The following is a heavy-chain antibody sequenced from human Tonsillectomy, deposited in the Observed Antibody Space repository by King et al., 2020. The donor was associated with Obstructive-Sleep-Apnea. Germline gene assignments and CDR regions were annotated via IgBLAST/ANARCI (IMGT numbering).Heavy chain of an antibody. CDR1: GGSISSYY. CDR2: IYYSGRT. CDR3: ARGGGSPPFDY. Sequence: QLQESGPGLVKPSETLSLTCTVSGGSISSYYWSWIRQPPGKGLEWIGYIYYSGRTNYNPSLKSRVTISVDTSKNQFSLRLSSVTAADTAVFYCARGGGSPPFDYWGQGTLVTVSS. J-gene: IGHJ4*02. V-gene: IGHV4-59*01. D-gene: IGHD1-26*01.